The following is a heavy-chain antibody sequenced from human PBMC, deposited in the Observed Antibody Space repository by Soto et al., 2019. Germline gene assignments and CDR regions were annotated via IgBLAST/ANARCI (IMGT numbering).Heavy chain of an antibody. Sequence: QVQLQESGPGLVKPSETLSLTCTVSGGSITSYYWSWIRQPPGKGLEWIGYIHNSGSTSYNPSLQSRVTISADVSKNQFSLDLRSVTAADTAVYYCARRRSGTDYWGHGTLVTVSS. CDR1: GGSITSYY. J-gene: IGHJ4*01. CDR2: IHNSGST. CDR3: ARRRSGTDY. V-gene: IGHV4-59*01. D-gene: IGHD3-10*01.